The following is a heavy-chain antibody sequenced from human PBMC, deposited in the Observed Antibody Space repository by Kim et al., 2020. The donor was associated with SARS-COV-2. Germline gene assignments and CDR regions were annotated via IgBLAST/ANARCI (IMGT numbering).Heavy chain of an antibody. D-gene: IGHD2-8*01. J-gene: IGHJ4*02. Sequence: YADYVTGRFTVSRDDGKNSVFLQMNSLRDEDTALYYCARRMALSAMDYWGQGTLVTVSS. V-gene: IGHV3-48*02. CDR3: ARRMALSAMDY.